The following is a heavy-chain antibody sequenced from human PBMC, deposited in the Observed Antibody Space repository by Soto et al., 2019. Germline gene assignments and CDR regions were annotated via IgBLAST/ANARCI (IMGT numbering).Heavy chain of an antibody. CDR1: GYNFDKYG. CDR3: GRVLSGSYVDDSDF. V-gene: IGHV1-18*01. CDR2: ISAFNGNT. Sequence: QIQLVQSGAEVKKPGASVNVSCKASGYNFDKYGIMWLRQARGQGLEWMGWISAFNGNTNQTPKIEGRLTMTTDTSTNTAHMELRSLTSDDTGVYYCGRVLSGSYVDDSDFWGQGTLVTVSS. J-gene: IGHJ4*02. D-gene: IGHD1-26*01.